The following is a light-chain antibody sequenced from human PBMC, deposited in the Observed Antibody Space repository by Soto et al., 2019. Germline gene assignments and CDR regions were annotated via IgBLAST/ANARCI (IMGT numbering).Light chain of an antibody. CDR1: SSDVGSYNL. CDR3: CSYPGITTLV. CDR2: EVS. Sequence: QSALTQPASVSGSPGQSITISCTGTSSDVGSYNLVSWYQQHPGKAPKLMIYEVSKRPSGVSNRFSGSKSGNTASLTISGLRAENESNFYSCSYPGITTLVFETGTKFPAL. V-gene: IGLV2-23*02. J-gene: IGLJ1*01.